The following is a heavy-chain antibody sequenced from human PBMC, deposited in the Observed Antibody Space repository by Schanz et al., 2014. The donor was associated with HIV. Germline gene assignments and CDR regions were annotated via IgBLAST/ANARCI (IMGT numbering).Heavy chain of an antibody. Sequence: EVQLLESGGGLVQPGGSLRLSCAASGFSFSSYWMYWVRQAPGKGLVWVSRINNDGSTTTYADSVKGRFTISRDNAKNTLYLQMNSLRAEDTAVYYCARETVNYYYGMDVWGQGTTVTVSS. CDR3: ARETVNYYYGMDV. D-gene: IGHD4-4*01. V-gene: IGHV3-74*01. J-gene: IGHJ6*02. CDR1: GFSFSSYW. CDR2: INNDGSTT.